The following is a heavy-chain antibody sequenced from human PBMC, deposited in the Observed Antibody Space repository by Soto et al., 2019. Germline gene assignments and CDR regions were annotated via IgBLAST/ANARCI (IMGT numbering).Heavy chain of an antibody. CDR1: GFTFGTYS. Sequence: GGSLRLSCVGSGFTFGTYSINWVRQAPGKGLEWVSSISSRSDIYYADSVKGRFTISRDNAKNSVSLQMNSLRAEDTAVYYCAREYTAWPLAYGLDVWGQGTTVTVSS. CDR2: ISSRSDI. V-gene: IGHV3-21*01. J-gene: IGHJ6*02. D-gene: IGHD2-2*02. CDR3: AREYTAWPLAYGLDV.